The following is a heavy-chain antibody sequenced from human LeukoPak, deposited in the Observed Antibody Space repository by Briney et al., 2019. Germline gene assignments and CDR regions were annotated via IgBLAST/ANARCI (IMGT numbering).Heavy chain of an antibody. CDR2: IYYSRST. V-gene: IGHV4-30-4*01. J-gene: IGHJ3*02. D-gene: IGHD3-22*01. CDR3: AREEYLYYDSSGYYFRGGMFGAFDI. Sequence: SQTLSLTCTVSGASISSGGYYWNWIRQPPGKGLEWIGYIYYSRSTSYSPSLKSRLTISVDTSKNQFSLKLSSVTAADTAVYYCAREEYLYYDSSGYYFRGGMFGAFDIWGQGTMVTVSS. CDR1: GASISSGGYY.